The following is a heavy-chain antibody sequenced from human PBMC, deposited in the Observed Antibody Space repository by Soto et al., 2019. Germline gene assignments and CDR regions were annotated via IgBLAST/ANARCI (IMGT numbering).Heavy chain of an antibody. CDR3: ATGTNGTTGWYHP. D-gene: IGHD1-1*01. V-gene: IGHV1-3*01. CDR2: INAGNGYT. J-gene: IGHJ5*02. Sequence: QVQLVQSGAEVKKPGASVTVSCKASGYTFSNYALHWVRQAPGQRLEWLGWINAGNGYTQYSQNFQGRVTLTRDTSATTAYMELSSLRSEDTALYYCATGTNGTTGWYHPWGQGTRVTVSS. CDR1: GYTFSNYA.